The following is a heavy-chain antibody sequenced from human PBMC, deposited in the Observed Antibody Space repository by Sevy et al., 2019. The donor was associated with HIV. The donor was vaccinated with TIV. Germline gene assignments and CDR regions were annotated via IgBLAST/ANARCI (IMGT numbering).Heavy chain of an antibody. CDR2: ISSSGNTI. V-gene: IGHV3-48*03. CDR1: GFTFSSYE. J-gene: IGHJ5*02. D-gene: IGHD6-19*01. CDR3: ARGRGSAWPPRKNNWFDP. Sequence: GGSLRLSCAASGFTFSSYEMNWVRQAPGKGLEWVSYISSSGNTIYYADSVKGRFTISRDNAKNSLYLQMNSLRAEDTAVYCCARGRGSAWPPRKNNWFDPWGQGTLVTVSS.